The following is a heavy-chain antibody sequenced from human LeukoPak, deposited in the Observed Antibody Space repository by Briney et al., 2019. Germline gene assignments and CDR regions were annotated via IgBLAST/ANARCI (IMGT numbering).Heavy chain of an antibody. CDR2: MNPNSGNT. J-gene: IGHJ4*02. V-gene: IGHV1-8*03. CDR1: GYTFTSYD. D-gene: IGHD1-20*01. CDR3: ARVDSGGITGTTGEFDY. Sequence: ASVKVSCKASGYTFTSYDINWVRQATGQGLEWMGWMNPNSGNTGYAQKFQGRVTITRNTSISTAYMELSSLRSEDTAVYYCARVDSGGITGTTGEFDYWGQGTLVTVSS.